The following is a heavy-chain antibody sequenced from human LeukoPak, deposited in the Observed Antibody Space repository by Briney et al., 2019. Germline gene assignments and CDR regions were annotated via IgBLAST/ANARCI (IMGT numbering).Heavy chain of an antibody. D-gene: IGHD4-17*01. V-gene: IGHV5-10-1*01. CDR1: GYSFTSYW. J-gene: IGHJ5*02. Sequence: GESLRISCKGSGYSFTSYWISWVRQMPGKGLEWMGRIDPSDSYTNYSPSFQGHVTISADKSTSTAYLQWSSLKASDTAMYYCARHADYGDYERDWFDPWGQGTLVTVSS. CDR3: ARHADYGDYERDWFDP. CDR2: IDPSDSYT.